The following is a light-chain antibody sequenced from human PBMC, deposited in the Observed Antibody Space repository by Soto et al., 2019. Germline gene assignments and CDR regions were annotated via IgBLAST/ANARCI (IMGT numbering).Light chain of an antibody. Sequence: EIVLTQSPDTLSLSPGERATLSCRASQRGYDGYLAWYQQRPGQPPRLLIYGVFTRADGIPDRFSGSGSGTDFTLTITRLEPEDFVVYFCQQYDKSPWTFGQGTKVEIK. CDR1: QRGYDGY. V-gene: IGKV3-20*01. CDR3: QQYDKSPWT. J-gene: IGKJ1*01. CDR2: GVF.